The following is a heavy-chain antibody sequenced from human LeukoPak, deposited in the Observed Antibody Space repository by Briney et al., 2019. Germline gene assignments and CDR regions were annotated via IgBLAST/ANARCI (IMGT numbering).Heavy chain of an antibody. CDR3: ARGSPGSYCGGDCYSPGWYFDL. V-gene: IGHV4-39*07. CDR2: IYYSGST. D-gene: IGHD2-21*02. CDR1: GGSISSSSYY. J-gene: IGHJ2*01. Sequence: SETLSLTCTVSGGSISSSSYYWGWIRQPPGKGLEWIGSIYYSGSTYYNPSLKSRVTISVDTSKNQFSLKLSSVTAADTAVYYRARGSPGSYCGGDCYSPGWYFDLWGRGTLVTVSS.